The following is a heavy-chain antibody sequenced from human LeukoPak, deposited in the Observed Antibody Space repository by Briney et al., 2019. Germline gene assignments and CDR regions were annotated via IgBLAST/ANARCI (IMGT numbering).Heavy chain of an antibody. D-gene: IGHD3-22*01. J-gene: IGHJ6*02. CDR3: ARVSSALEYYYYGMDV. CDR1: GFTFSDYY. CDR2: IKQDGSEK. V-gene: IGHV3-7*01. Sequence: GSLRLSCAASGFTFSDYYMSWIRQAPGKGLEWVANIKQDGSEKYYVDSVKGRFTTSRDNAKNSLYLQMNSLRAEDTAVYYCARVSSALEYYYYGMDVWGQGTTVTVSS.